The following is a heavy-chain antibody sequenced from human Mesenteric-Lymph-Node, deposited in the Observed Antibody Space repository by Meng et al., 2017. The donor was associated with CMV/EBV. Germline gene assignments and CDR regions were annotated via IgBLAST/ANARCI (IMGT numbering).Heavy chain of an antibody. D-gene: IGHD5-18*01. CDR1: GFTFDDYG. CDR3: ARLTVHLVDTPGFDP. Sequence: GGSLRLSCAASGFTFDDYGMSWVRQAPGKGLEWVANIKQDGSEKYYVDSVKGRFTISRDNAKNSLYLQMNSLRAEDTAVYYCARLTVHLVDTPGFDPWGQGTLVTVSS. CDR2: IKQDGSEK. V-gene: IGHV3-7*01. J-gene: IGHJ5*02.